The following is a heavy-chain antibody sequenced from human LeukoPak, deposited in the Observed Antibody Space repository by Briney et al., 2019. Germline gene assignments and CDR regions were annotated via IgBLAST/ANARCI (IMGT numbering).Heavy chain of an antibody. CDR1: GGTFSSYA. J-gene: IGHJ4*02. D-gene: IGHD2-2*01. V-gene: IGHV1-69*13. CDR3: AREGECSSTSCLFDY. Sequence: ASVKVSCKASGGTFSSYAISWVRQAPGQGLEWMGGIIPIFGTANYAQKFQGRVTITADESTSTAYMELSSLRSEDTAVYYCAREGECSSTSCLFDYWGQGTLVTVSS. CDR2: IIPIFGTA.